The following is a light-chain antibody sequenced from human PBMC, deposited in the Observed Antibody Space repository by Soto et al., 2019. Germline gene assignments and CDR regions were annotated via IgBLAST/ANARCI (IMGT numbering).Light chain of an antibody. J-gene: IGKJ3*01. V-gene: IGKV1-9*01. CDR3: QQFNSYPFT. CDR1: QGISSY. Sequence: DIQLTQSPSLLSASVGDRVTITCRASQGISSYLAWYQQKPGKAPKLLFYAASTLQSGVPLRFSGSGSGTEFSLTISSLQPEDFATYYCQQFNSYPFTFGPGTKVDIK. CDR2: AAS.